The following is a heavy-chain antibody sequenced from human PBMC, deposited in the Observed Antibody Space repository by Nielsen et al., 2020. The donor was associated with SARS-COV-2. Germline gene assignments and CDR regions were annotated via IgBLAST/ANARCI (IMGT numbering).Heavy chain of an antibody. D-gene: IGHD3-22*01. V-gene: IGHV3-20*01. CDR1: GFTFDDYG. CDR3: ARVYYYDSSGYYQPDY. CDR2: INWNGGST. J-gene: IGHJ4*02. Sequence: GESLKISCAASGFTFDDYGMSWVRQAPGTGLEWVSGINWNGGSTGYADSVKGRFTISRDNAKNSLYLQMNSLRAEDTALYHCARVYYYDSSGYYQPDYWGQGTLVTVSS.